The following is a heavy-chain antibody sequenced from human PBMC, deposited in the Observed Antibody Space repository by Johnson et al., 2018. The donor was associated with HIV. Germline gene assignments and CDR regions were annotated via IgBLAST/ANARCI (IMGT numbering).Heavy chain of an antibody. J-gene: IGHJ3*01. V-gene: IGHV3-49*03. CDR1: GFSFGDYA. Sequence: VQLVESGGGLVQPGRSLRLSCTASGFSFGDYAMNWFRQAPGTGLEWVGFIRSKAYGGTTEYAASVKGRFTISRDDSKSIAYLQMKSLKIEDTAVYYCSRGVAAAGTPVAFDFWGQGTLVTVSS. CDR2: IRSKAYGGTT. D-gene: IGHD6-13*01. CDR3: SRGVAAAGTPVAFDF.